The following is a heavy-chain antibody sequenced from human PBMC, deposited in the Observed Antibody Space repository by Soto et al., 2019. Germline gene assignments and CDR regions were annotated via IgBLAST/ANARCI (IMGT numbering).Heavy chain of an antibody. V-gene: IGHV4-39*01. J-gene: IGHJ5*02. CDR1: GGSISSSSYY. CDR2: IYYSGST. D-gene: IGHD6-19*01. CDR3: ARSIAVAGPIDP. Sequence: QLQLQESGPGLVKPSETLSLTCTVSGGSISSSSYYWGWIRQPPGKGLEWIGSIYYSGSTYYNPSLKSRVTISVDTSKNQFSLKLSSVTAADTAVYYCARSIAVAGPIDPWGQGTLVPVSS.